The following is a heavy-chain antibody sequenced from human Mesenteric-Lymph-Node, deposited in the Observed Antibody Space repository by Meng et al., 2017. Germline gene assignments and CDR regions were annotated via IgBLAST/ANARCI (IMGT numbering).Heavy chain of an antibody. CDR2: ISYDGSNK. D-gene: IGHD5-18*01. CDR1: GFSRFA. V-gene: IGHV3-30*07. Sequence: GESLKISCAGSGFSRFAMHWVRQAPGKGLEWLAVISYDGSNKYYAESVKGRFTISRDNSKNTLYLQMNSLRAEDTAVYYCAKRSGYSYGSNYYYGMDVWGQGTTVTVSS. CDR3: AKRSGYSYGSNYYYGMDV. J-gene: IGHJ6*02.